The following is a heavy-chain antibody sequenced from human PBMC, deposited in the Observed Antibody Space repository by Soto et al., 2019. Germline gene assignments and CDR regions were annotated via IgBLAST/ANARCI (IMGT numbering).Heavy chain of an antibody. V-gene: IGHV3-30*18. CDR3: AKNYGYDRGGFDY. CDR1: GFTFSSYG. D-gene: IGHD5-12*01. Sequence: QVQLVESGGGVVQPGRSLRLSCAASGFTFSSYGMHWVRQAPGKGLEWVAVISYDGSNKYYADSVKGRFTISRDNSKNTLYLQMNSLRGEDTAMYYCAKNYGYDRGGFDYWGQGTLVTVSS. J-gene: IGHJ4*02. CDR2: ISYDGSNK.